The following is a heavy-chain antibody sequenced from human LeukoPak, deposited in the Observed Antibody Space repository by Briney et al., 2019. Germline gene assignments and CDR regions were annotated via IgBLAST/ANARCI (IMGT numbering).Heavy chain of an antibody. D-gene: IGHD6-13*01. Sequence: GASLKISCKGSGYSFTSYWIGWVRQMPGKGLEWMGIIYPGDSDTRYSPSFQGQGTISADKSISTAYLQWSSLKASDTAMYYCARQAHIAAAGTGNYYYYMDVWGKGTTVTVSS. J-gene: IGHJ6*03. CDR2: IYPGDSDT. CDR3: ARQAHIAAAGTGNYYYYMDV. V-gene: IGHV5-51*01. CDR1: GYSFTSYW.